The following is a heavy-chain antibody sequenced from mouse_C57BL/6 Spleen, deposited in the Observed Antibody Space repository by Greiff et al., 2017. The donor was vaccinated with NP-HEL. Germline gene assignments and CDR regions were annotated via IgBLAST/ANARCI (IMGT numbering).Heavy chain of an antibody. D-gene: IGHD2-1*01. J-gene: IGHJ4*01. Sequence: EVQLQQSGPELVKPGASVKIPCKASGYTFTDYNMDWVKQSHGKSLEWIGDINPNNGGTIYNQKFKGKATLTVDKSSSTAYMELRSLTSEDTAVYYGARSGYGNYEGYYAMDYWGQGTSVTVSS. CDR1: GYTFTDYN. V-gene: IGHV1-18*01. CDR3: ARSGYGNYEGYYAMDY. CDR2: INPNNGGT.